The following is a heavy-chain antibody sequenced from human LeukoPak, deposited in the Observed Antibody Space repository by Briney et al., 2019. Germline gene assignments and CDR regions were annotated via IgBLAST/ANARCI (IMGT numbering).Heavy chain of an antibody. D-gene: IGHD3-10*01. CDR1: GGSISSYY. Sequence: PSETLSLTCTVSGGSISSYYWSWIRQPPGKGLEWIGYIYYSGSTNYNPSLKSRVTISVDTSKNQFSLKLSSVTAADTAVYYCARRYYGSGSNGGNWFDPWGQGTLVTVSS. J-gene: IGHJ5*02. CDR2: IYYSGST. V-gene: IGHV4-59*08. CDR3: ARRYYGSGSNGGNWFDP.